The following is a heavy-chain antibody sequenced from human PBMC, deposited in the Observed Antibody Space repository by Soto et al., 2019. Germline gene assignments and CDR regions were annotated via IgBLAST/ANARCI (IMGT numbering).Heavy chain of an antibody. CDR1: GYTFTSYA. J-gene: IGHJ4*02. CDR2: ISAYNGNT. V-gene: IGHV1-18*01. CDR3: ARDLPPKDY. Sequence: QVQLVQSGAEVKKPGASVKVSCKASGYTFTSYAISWVRQAPGQGLEWMGWISAYNGNTNYAQKLQGRVTMTTDTSTRKAYMELSRLRSDATAVYYCARDLPPKDYWGQGTLVTVSS.